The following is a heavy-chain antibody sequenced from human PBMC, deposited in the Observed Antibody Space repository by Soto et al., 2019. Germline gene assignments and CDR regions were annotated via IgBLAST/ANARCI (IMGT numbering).Heavy chain of an antibody. J-gene: IGHJ5*02. CDR3: ATGIGNWFDA. Sequence: PVASLKISGNVSGYTLTELSMHWVRQAPGKGLEWMGGFDPEDGETIYAQKFQGRVTMTEDTSTDTAYMELSSLRSEDTAVYYCATGIGNWFDAWGQGTLVAVSS. D-gene: IGHD2-15*01. CDR2: FDPEDGET. V-gene: IGHV1-24*01. CDR1: GYTLTELS.